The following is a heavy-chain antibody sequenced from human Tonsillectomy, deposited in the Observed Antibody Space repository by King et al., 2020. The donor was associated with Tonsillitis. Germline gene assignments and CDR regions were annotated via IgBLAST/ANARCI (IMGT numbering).Heavy chain of an antibody. CDR3: AREVVGLGYYGSGREHWFDP. CDR1: GFTVSSNY. Sequence: VQLVESGGGLIQPGGSLRLSCAASGFTVSSNYMSWVRQAPGKGLEWVSVIYSGGSTYYADSVKGRFTISRDNSQNTLYLQMNSLRAEETAVYYCAREVVGLGYYGSGREHWFDPWGQGTLVTVSS. V-gene: IGHV3-53*01. D-gene: IGHD3-10*01. CDR2: IYSGGST. J-gene: IGHJ5*02.